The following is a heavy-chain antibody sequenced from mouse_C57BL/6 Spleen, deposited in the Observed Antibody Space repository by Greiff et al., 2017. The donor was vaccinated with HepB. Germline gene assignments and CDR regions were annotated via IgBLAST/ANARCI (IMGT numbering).Heavy chain of an antibody. V-gene: IGHV1-55*01. J-gene: IGHJ2*01. CDR1: GYTFTSYW. Sequence: QVQLQQPGAELVKPGASVKMSCKASGYTFTSYWITWVKQRPGQGLEWIGDIYPGSGSTNYNEKFKSKATLTVDTSSSTAYMQLSSLTSEDSAVYYCARTLNYYGSSPLDYWGQGTTLTVSS. CDR2: IYPGSGST. D-gene: IGHD1-1*01. CDR3: ARTLNYYGSSPLDY.